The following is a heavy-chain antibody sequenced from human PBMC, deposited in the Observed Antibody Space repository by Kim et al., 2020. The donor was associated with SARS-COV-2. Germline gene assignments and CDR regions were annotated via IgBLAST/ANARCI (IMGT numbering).Heavy chain of an antibody. Sequence: QRVQGRVTMTRNTSISTAYMELSSLRSEDTAVYYCARAGSGYYRDACDIWGQGTMVTVSS. CDR3: ARAGSGYYRDACDI. D-gene: IGHD3-22*01. V-gene: IGHV1-8*01. J-gene: IGHJ3*02.